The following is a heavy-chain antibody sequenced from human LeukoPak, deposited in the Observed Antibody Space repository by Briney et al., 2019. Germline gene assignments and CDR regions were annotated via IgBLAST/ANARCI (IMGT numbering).Heavy chain of an antibody. Sequence: ASVKVSCKASGYSFTGYYMHWVRQAPGQGLEWMGWINPNSGGTDYAQRFQGRVTMTRDTSISTAYMELSRLSSDDTAVYYCAKDSNHSSGYCYYWGQGTLVTVSS. CDR2: INPNSGGT. D-gene: IGHD3-22*01. V-gene: IGHV1-2*02. CDR1: GYSFTGYY. CDR3: AKDSNHSSGYCYY. J-gene: IGHJ4*02.